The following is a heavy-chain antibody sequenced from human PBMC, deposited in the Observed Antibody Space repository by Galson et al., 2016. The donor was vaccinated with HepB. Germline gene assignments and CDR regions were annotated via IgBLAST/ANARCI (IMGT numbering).Heavy chain of an antibody. CDR1: GGSITNRNSY. CDR2: VYYSGNT. D-gene: IGHD1-26*01. CDR3: ARHLGAGWFDP. V-gene: IGHV4-39*01. Sequence: SETLSLTCSVSGGSITNRNSYWVWIRQPPGKELEWIGSVYYSGNTYYNPSLKSRVTISVDTSKSRFSLKVNSVTAADTAIYDCARHLGAGWFDPWGQGTLVTVSS. J-gene: IGHJ5*02.